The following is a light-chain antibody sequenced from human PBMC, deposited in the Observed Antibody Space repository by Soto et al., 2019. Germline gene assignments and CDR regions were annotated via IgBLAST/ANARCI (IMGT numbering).Light chain of an antibody. CDR3: QQRET. V-gene: IGKV3-11*01. J-gene: IGKJ4*01. CDR1: QSVSSY. CDR2: DAS. Sequence: EMVLTQSPATLSLYPGERATLSCRASQSVSSYLAWYQQKPGQAPRLLIYDASNRATGIPARFSGSGSGTDFTLTISSLEPEDFAVYYCQQRETFGGGTKVDIK.